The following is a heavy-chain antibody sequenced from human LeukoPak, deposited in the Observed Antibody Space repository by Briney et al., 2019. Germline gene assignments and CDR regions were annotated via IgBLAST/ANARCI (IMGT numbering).Heavy chain of an antibody. CDR2: IYYNGNT. J-gene: IGHJ4*02. CDR1: GGSISGYY. D-gene: IGHD3-22*01. V-gene: IGHV4-59*01. CDR3: ARMDSGGYVYFDY. Sequence: PSETLSLTCTVSGGSISGYYCNWFRQPPGKGLEWIGYIYYNGNTNFNPSLKSRVTISIDTSKNQFSLQLKSVTAADTAVYYCARMDSGGYVYFDYWGQGTVVTVSS.